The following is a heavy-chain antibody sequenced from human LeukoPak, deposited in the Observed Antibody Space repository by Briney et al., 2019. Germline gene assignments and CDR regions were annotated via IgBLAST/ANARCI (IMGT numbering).Heavy chain of an antibody. D-gene: IGHD3-10*01. V-gene: IGHV5-51*01. J-gene: IGHJ6*03. CDR1: GYSFTSNW. Sequence: GESLKISCKGSGYSFTSNWIGWVRQMPGKGLEWMGIIYPGDSDTRYSPSFQGQVTISADKSISTAYLQWSSLKASDTAMYYCARLYYGSGSYSYYYYYMDVWGKGTTVTVSS. CDR3: ARLYYGSGSYSYYYYYMDV. CDR2: IYPGDSDT.